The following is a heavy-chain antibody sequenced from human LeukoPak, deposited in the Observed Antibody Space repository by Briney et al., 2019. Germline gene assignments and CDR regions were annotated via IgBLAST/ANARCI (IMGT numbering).Heavy chain of an antibody. V-gene: IGHV1-46*01. D-gene: IGHD5-24*01. Sequence: ASVKVSCKASGYTFTSYHMHWLRQAPGQGLEWMGMINPSSGDTNYAQKFQGRVTMARDMSPSTVYMELSSLTSEDTAVYFCARDRGDGYIDFDYWGQGTLVTVTS. J-gene: IGHJ4*02. CDR2: INPSSGDT. CDR1: GYTFTSYH. CDR3: ARDRGDGYIDFDY.